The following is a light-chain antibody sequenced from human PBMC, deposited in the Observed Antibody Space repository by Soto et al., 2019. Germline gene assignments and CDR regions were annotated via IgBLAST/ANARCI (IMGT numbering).Light chain of an antibody. V-gene: IGKV3-15*01. CDR2: GAS. CDR1: QSISGT. Sequence: EIVMTQSPATLSVSPGGRATLSCRASQSISGTLAWYQQKPGQAPRLLIYGASTRAAGFPARFRGSGSGTDFTLTISSLQSEAFAVYYCQQYDNWPWTFGQGTKVEIK. CDR3: QQYDNWPWT. J-gene: IGKJ1*01.